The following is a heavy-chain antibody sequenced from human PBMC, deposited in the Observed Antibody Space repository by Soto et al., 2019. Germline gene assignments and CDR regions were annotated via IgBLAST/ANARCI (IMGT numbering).Heavy chain of an antibody. CDR1: GYTFSDYY. CDR2: ISPKSGGT. J-gene: IGHJ4*02. V-gene: IGHV1-2*02. D-gene: IGHD5-18*01. CDR3: ARGPRTQLWFPNVY. Sequence: ASVKVSCKASGYTFSDYYLHWLRQAPGQGLEWMGWISPKSGGTHYAPKFEGRITLTTDTSISTAFMELSRLTSDDTAVYYCARGPRTQLWFPNVYWGQGTLVTVSS.